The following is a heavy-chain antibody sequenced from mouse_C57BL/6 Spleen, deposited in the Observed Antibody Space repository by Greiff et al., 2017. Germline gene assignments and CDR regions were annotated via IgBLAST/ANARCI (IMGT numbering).Heavy chain of an antibody. J-gene: IGHJ4*01. CDR2: IDPSDSYT. V-gene: IGHV1-59*01. D-gene: IGHD2-4*01. CDR3: IYYDYDVGYAMDY. Sequence: QVQLQQPGAELVRPGTSVKLSCKASGYTFTSYWMHWVKQRPGQGLEWIGVIDPSDSYTNYNQKFKGKATLTVDTSSSTAYMQLSSLTSEDSAVYYCIYYDYDVGYAMDYWGQGTSVTVSS. CDR1: GYTFTSYW.